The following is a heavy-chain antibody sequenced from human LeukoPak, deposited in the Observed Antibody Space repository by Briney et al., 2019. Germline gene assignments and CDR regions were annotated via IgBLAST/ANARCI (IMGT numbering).Heavy chain of an antibody. J-gene: IGHJ4*02. CDR2: ISGGGGST. Sequence: PGGSLRLSCAASGFTFSSSAMSWVRQAPGKGLEWLSTISGGGGSTYYADSVKGRFTISRDNSKNTLYLHMKSLRAEDTAVYYCARIGAYSYGPQWYFDYWGQGTLVTVSS. CDR1: GFTFSSSA. D-gene: IGHD5-18*01. V-gene: IGHV3-23*01. CDR3: ARIGAYSYGPQWYFDY.